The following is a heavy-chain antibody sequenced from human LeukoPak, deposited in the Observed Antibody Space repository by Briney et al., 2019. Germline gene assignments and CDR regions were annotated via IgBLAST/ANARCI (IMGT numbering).Heavy chain of an antibody. Sequence: PGGSLRLSCAASGLTFSSYWMSWVRQAPGKGLEWVANIKQGGSEKYYVDSVKGRFTISRDNAKNSLYLQMNSLRAEDTAVYYCARADYDYVWGSYRQYYFDYWGQGTLVTVSS. J-gene: IGHJ4*02. CDR1: GLTFSSYW. CDR3: ARADYDYVWGSYRQYYFDY. V-gene: IGHV3-7*01. CDR2: IKQGGSEK. D-gene: IGHD3-16*02.